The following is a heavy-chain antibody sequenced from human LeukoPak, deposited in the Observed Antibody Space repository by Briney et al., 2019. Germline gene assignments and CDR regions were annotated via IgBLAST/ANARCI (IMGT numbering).Heavy chain of an antibody. D-gene: IGHD3-10*01. Sequence: SETLSLTCAVYGGSFSGYYWSWIRQPPGKGLEWIGEINHSGSTNYNPSLKSRVTISVDTSKNQFSLKLSSVTAADTAVYYCAREKTFTYYYSSGSYRAFDYWGQGTLVTVSS. CDR2: INHSGST. V-gene: IGHV4-34*01. CDR3: AREKTFTYYYSSGSYRAFDY. CDR1: GGSFSGYY. J-gene: IGHJ4*02.